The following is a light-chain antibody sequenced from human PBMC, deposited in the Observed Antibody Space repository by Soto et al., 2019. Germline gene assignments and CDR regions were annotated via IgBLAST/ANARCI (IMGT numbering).Light chain of an antibody. Sequence: EIVLTQSPGTLSLSPGERATLPCRASQSVGSNLVWYQQKPGQAPRLLIYDASTRATGIPARFSGSGSGTEFTLTISSLQSEDFAVYYCQQYDNWPPYTFGQGTKVDIK. J-gene: IGKJ2*01. CDR1: QSVGSN. CDR3: QQYDNWPPYT. CDR2: DAS. V-gene: IGKV3-15*01.